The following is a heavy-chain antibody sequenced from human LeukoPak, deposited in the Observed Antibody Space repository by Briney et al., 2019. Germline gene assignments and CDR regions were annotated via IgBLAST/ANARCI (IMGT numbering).Heavy chain of an antibody. Sequence: PSETLSLTCTVSGGSISSGGYYWSWIRQQPGKGLEWIGYIYYSGSTYYNPSLKSRVTISVDTSKNQFSLKLSSVTAADTAVYYCARDLGYSSSHFDYWGQGTLVTVSS. V-gene: IGHV4-31*03. J-gene: IGHJ4*02. CDR2: IYYSGST. D-gene: IGHD6-6*01. CDR3: ARDLGYSSSHFDY. CDR1: GGSISSGGYY.